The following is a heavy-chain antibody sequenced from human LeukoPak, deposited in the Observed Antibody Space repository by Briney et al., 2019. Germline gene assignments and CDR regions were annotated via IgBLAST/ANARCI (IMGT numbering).Heavy chain of an antibody. J-gene: IGHJ4*02. Sequence: GGSLRLSCEASGFNFNTYSMAWVRQAPGKGLEWVSAISGSGGSTYYADSVKGRFTISRDNSKNTLYLQMNSLRAEDTAVYYCAKERGRIVVVSDWGQGTLVTVSS. D-gene: IGHD3-22*01. CDR3: AKERGRIVVVSD. V-gene: IGHV3-23*01. CDR1: GFNFNTYS. CDR2: ISGSGGST.